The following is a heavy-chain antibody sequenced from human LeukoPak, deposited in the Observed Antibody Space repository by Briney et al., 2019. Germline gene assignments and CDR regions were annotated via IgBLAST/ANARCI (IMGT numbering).Heavy chain of an antibody. CDR1: GGSFSGYY. V-gene: IGHV4-34*01. J-gene: IGHJ4*02. CDR3: ARQQYYDFWSGYRGFDY. D-gene: IGHD3-3*01. CDR2: INHSGSA. Sequence: SETLSLTCAVSGGSFSGYYWTWIRQPPGKGLEWIGEINHSGSANYNPSLMSRVTISLDTSKNHFSLNLSSVTAADTAVYYCARQQYYDFWSGYRGFDYWGQGTLVTVSS.